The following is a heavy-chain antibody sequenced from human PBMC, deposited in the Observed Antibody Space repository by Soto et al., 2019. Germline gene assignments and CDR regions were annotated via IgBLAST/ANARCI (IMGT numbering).Heavy chain of an antibody. Sequence: GESLKLSCKGSGYSFTSYWIGWVRQMPGQGLEWMGIIYPGDSDTRYSPSFQGQVTISADKSISTAYLQWSSLKASDTAMYYCARLPYSSSLRNYYYYGMDVWGQGTTVTVSS. J-gene: IGHJ6*02. D-gene: IGHD6-13*01. CDR3: ARLPYSSSLRNYYYYGMDV. CDR2: IYPGDSDT. V-gene: IGHV5-51*01. CDR1: GYSFTSYW.